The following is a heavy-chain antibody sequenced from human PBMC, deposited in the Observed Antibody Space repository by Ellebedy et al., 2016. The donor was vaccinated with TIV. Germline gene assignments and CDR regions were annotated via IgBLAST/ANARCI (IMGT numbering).Heavy chain of an antibody. J-gene: IGHJ4*02. Sequence: PGGSLRLSCAASGFSFSNYAMSWVRQVPGKGLEWVSAISGSGVSTYYADSVKGRFTISRDNLKNTVYLQMKSLRAEETAVYHCANAPYVYYHDSGYYYDYWGQGTLVTVSS. CDR1: GFSFSNYA. V-gene: IGHV3-23*01. CDR2: ISGSGVST. CDR3: ANAPYVYYHDSGYYYDY. D-gene: IGHD3-22*01.